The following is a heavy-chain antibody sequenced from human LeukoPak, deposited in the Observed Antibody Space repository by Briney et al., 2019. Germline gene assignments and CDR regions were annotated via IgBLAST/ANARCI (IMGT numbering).Heavy chain of an antibody. V-gene: IGHV4-39*01. Sequence: YYSGSTYYNPALKSRVTISVDTSKNQFSLKLSSVTAADTAVYYCARLPEMVSGSYPVDFDYWGQGTLVTVST. D-gene: IGHD1-26*01. CDR2: YYSGST. J-gene: IGHJ4*02. CDR3: ARLPEMVSGSYPVDFDY.